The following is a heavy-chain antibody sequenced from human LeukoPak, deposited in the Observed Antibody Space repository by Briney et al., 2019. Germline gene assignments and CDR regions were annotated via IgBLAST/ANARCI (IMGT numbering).Heavy chain of an antibody. Sequence: PGGPLRLSCVASGFIFNNYEMNWVRQAPGKGLEWVSFIYSDNTHYSDSVKGRFTISRDNSKNTLYLQMSSLRAEDTAVYYCARRAGAYSHPYDYWGQGTLVTVSS. CDR3: ARRAGAYSHPYDY. CDR1: GFIFNNYE. D-gene: IGHD4/OR15-4a*01. V-gene: IGHV3-53*01. J-gene: IGHJ4*02. CDR2: IYSDNT.